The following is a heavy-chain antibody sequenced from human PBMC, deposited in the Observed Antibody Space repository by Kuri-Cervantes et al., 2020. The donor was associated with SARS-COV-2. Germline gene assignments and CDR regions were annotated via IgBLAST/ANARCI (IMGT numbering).Heavy chain of an antibody. CDR3: ARGPMTTVTTRPIDY. V-gene: IGHV4-38-2*01. CDR2: IYHSGST. Sequence: SETLSLTCAVSGYSISSGYYWGWIRQPPGKGLEWIGSIYHSGSTYYNPSLKSRVTISVDTSKNQFSLKLSSVTAADTAVYYCARGPMTTVTTRPIDYWGQGTLVTVSS. J-gene: IGHJ4*02. D-gene: IGHD4-17*01. CDR1: GYSISSGYY.